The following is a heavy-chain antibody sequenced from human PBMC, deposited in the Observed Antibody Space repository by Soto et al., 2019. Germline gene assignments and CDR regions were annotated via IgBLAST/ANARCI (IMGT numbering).Heavy chain of an antibody. CDR3: ATLERIVGGTWDY. J-gene: IGHJ4*02. V-gene: IGHV3-72*01. CDR2: IRIRANSHTT. D-gene: IGHD1-26*01. CDR1: GFTFSDHY. Sequence: EVQLVESGGGLVQPGGSLRLSCAASGFTFSDHYMDWVRQSPGKGLEWVGRIRIRANSHTTVYAASVKGRVTISRDDSKHSVFLEMNSLKTEDTAVYYCATLERIVGGTWDYWGQGTLVTVSS.